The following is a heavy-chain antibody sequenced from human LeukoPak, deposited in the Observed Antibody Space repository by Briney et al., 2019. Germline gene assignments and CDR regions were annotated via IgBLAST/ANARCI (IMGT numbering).Heavy chain of an antibody. CDR3: ARGYSYAYYFDY. J-gene: IGHJ4*02. Sequence: SETLSLTCTVSGYSITSGYHWSWIRQFPGKGLEWIGTIYHSGSTFYNPSLQSRVSISVDTSKNQFSLSLSSVTAADTAVYFCARGYSYAYYFDYWGRGTLVTVSS. CDR1: GYSITSGYH. V-gene: IGHV4-38-2*02. CDR2: IYHSGST. D-gene: IGHD5-18*01.